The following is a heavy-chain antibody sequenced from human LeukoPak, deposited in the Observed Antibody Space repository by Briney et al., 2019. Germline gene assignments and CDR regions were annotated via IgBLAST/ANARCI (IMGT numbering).Heavy chain of an antibody. CDR1: GGSISSGDYY. D-gene: IGHD3-22*01. CDR3: ARDLAYDSSGYYYAPTYGMDV. Sequence: SQTLSLTCTVSGGSISSGDYYWSWIRQPPGTGLEWIGYIYYSGSTYYNPSLKSRVTISVDTSKNQFSLKLSSVTAADTAVYYCARDLAYDSSGYYYAPTYGMDVWGQGTTVTVSS. V-gene: IGHV4-30-4*01. CDR2: IYYSGST. J-gene: IGHJ6*02.